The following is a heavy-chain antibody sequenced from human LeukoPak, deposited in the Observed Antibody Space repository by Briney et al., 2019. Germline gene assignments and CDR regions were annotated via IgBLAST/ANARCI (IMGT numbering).Heavy chain of an antibody. Sequence: SQTLSLTCTVSGGSISSGSYYWSWIRQPAGKGLEWIGRIYTSGSTNYNPSLKSRVTISVDTSKNQFSLKLSPVTAADTAVYYCAGLRYFDWLPRAYYYGMDVWGQGTTVTVSS. CDR2: IYTSGST. CDR3: AGLRYFDWLPRAYYYGMDV. V-gene: IGHV4-61*02. J-gene: IGHJ6*02. CDR1: GGSISSGSYY. D-gene: IGHD3-9*01.